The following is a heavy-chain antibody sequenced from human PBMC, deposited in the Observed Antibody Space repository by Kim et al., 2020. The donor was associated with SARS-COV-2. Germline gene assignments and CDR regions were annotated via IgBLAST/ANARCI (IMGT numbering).Heavy chain of an antibody. CDR3: ARGPNYYDSSGYYPRGMDV. V-gene: IGHV1-69*13. CDR1: GGTFSSYA. J-gene: IGHJ6*02. D-gene: IGHD3-22*01. CDR2: IIPIFGTA. Sequence: SVKVSCKASGGTFSSYAISWVRQAPGQGLEWMGGIIPIFGTANYAQKFQGRVTITADESTSTAYMELSSLRSEDTAVYYCARGPNYYDSSGYYPRGMDVWGQGTTVTVSS.